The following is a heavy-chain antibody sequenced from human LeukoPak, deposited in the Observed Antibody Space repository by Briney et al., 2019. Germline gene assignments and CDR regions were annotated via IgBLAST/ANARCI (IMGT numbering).Heavy chain of an antibody. CDR2: ISGSGGST. Sequence: GGSLRLSCAASGFTFSSYAMSWVRQAPGKGLEWVSAISGSGGSTYYADSVKGRFTISRDNSKNTLYLQMNSLRAEDTAVYYCATIPLKGSEYFQHWGQGTLVTVSS. J-gene: IGHJ1*01. V-gene: IGHV3-23*01. CDR1: GFTFSSYA. CDR3: ATIPLKGSEYFQH. D-gene: IGHD2-2*02.